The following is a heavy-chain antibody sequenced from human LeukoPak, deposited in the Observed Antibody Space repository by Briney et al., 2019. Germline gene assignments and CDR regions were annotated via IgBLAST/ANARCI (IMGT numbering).Heavy chain of an antibody. J-gene: IGHJ4*02. CDR3: ARGLVASPFDY. D-gene: IGHD5-12*01. Sequence: SETLSLTCAVYGGSFSGYYWSWIRQPPGKGLEWIGEINHSGSTNYNPSLKGRVTMSVDTSKNQFSLKLSSVTAADTAVYYCARGLVASPFDYWGQGTLVTVSS. CDR2: INHSGST. CDR1: GGSFSGYY. V-gene: IGHV4-34*01.